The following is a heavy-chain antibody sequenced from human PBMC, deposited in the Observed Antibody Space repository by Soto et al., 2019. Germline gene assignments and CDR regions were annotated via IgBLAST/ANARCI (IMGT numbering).Heavy chain of an antibody. CDR3: ARIAAAGIYDYYYCIDV. CDR2: IKQDGSEK. CDR1: GFTFSSYW. J-gene: IGHJ6*02. D-gene: IGHD6-13*01. V-gene: IGHV3-7*01. Sequence: EVQLVESGGGLVQPGGSLRLSCAASGFTFSSYWMSWVRQAPGKGLEWVANIKQDGSEKYYVDSVKGRFTISRDNSKNSLYLQMNSLRAEDTAVYYCARIAAAGIYDYYYCIDVWGQVTTVTVAS.